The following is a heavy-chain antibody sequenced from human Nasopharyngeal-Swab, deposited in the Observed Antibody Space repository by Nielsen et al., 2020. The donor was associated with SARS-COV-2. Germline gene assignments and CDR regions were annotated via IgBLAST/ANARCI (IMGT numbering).Heavy chain of an antibody. J-gene: IGHJ4*02. CDR2: INTNTGNP. V-gene: IGHV7-4-1*02. Sequence: WVRQAPGQGLEWMGWINTNTGNPTYAQGFTGRFVFSLDTSVSTAYLQISSLKAGDTAVYYCARDPSLYSSGSFDYWGQGTLVTVSS. D-gene: IGHD6-19*01. CDR3: ARDPSLYSSGSFDY.